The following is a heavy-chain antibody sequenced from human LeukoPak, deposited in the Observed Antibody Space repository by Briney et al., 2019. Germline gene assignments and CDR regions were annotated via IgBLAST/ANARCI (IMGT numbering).Heavy chain of an antibody. D-gene: IGHD3-10*01. J-gene: IGHJ3*02. V-gene: IGHV4-39*07. CDR2: IYYGGST. CDR3: SFNLGSGSYAFDI. CDR1: VRSISTTSCY. Sequence: SETLSLTCTVSVRSISTTSCYWGWIRQPPGKGLEWIGSIYYGGSTYYSPSLKSRVTISLDTSKHQFSLKLSSVTAADTAVYYCSFNLGSGSYAFDIWGQGTMVTVSS.